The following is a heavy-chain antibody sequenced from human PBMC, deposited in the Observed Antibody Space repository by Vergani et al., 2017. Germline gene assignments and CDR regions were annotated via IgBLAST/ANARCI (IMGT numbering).Heavy chain of an antibody. V-gene: IGHV4-34*01. CDR3: ARCGFWSGYKKPPNWFDP. CDR1: GGSFSGYY. J-gene: IGHJ5*02. Sequence: QVQLQQWGAGLLTPSEPLSLTCAVYGGSFSGYYWSWIRQPPGKGLEWIGEINHSGSTNYNPSLKSRVIISVDTSKNQFSLKLSSVTAADTAVYYCARCGFWSGYKKPPNWFDPWGQGTLVTVSS. CDR2: INHSGST. D-gene: IGHD3-3*01.